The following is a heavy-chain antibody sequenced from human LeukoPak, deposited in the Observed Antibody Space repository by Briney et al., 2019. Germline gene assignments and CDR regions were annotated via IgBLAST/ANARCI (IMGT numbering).Heavy chain of an antibody. J-gene: IGHJ6*03. Sequence: SETLSLTCTVSGGSISSSSYYWGWIRQPPGKGLEWIGSIYYSGSTYYNPSLKSRVTISVDTSKNQFSLKLSSVTAADTAVYYCARQGIAVAPLGNYYYYYYMDVWGKGTTVTVSS. D-gene: IGHD6-19*01. CDR1: GGSISSSSYY. CDR2: IYYSGST. CDR3: ARQGIAVAPLGNYYYYYYMDV. V-gene: IGHV4-39*01.